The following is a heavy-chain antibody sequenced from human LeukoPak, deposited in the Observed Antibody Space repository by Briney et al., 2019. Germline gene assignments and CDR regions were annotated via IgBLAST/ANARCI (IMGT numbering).Heavy chain of an antibody. CDR2: IYYSGST. V-gene: IGHV4-39*07. J-gene: IGHJ4*02. Sequence: SETLSLTCTVSGGSISSSSYYWGWIRQPPGKGLEWIGSIYYSGSTYYNPSLKSRVTISVDTSKNQFSLKLSSVTAADTAVYYCARASDSGYFDYWGQGTLVTVSS. D-gene: IGHD1-26*01. CDR3: ARASDSGYFDY. CDR1: GGSISSSSYY.